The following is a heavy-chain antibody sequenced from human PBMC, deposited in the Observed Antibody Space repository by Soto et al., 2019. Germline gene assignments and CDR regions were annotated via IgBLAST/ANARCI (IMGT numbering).Heavy chain of an antibody. CDR3: ARGVAAAGTDWFDP. CDR1: GYTFTSDD. V-gene: IGHV1-8*01. Sequence: QVQLVQSGAEVKKPGASVKVSCKASGYTFTSDDINWVRQATGQGLEWMGWMNPYSGDTGYAQKFQGRVTMTRDTYISTAYMELSSLSSEDTAVYYCARGVAAAGTDWFDPWGQGTLVTVSS. CDR2: MNPYSGDT. J-gene: IGHJ5*02. D-gene: IGHD6-13*01.